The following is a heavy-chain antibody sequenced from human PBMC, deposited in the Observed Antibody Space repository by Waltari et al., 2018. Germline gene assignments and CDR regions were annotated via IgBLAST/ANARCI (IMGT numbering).Heavy chain of an antibody. CDR1: GFTFNNYA. CDR3: ARVLRMGDLPHLS. D-gene: IGHD3-16*01. CDR2: ISAGGATT. V-gene: IGHV3-23*01. Sequence: EMQQLESGGGLVQPGGSLRLSCETSGFTFNNYAMNWVRQAPGKGLEWVSAISAGGATTYYADSMKGRFTISRDNSKNTLYLQMNSLRAEDTAVYYCARVLRMGDLPHLSWGQGTLVTVSS. J-gene: IGHJ5*02.